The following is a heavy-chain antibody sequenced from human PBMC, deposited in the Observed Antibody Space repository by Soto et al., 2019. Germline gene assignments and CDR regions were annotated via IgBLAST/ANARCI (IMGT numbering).Heavy chain of an antibody. V-gene: IGHV4-30-2*01. CDR3: ARGADYYGSGSHSDDAFDI. Sequence: PSETLSLTCAVSGGSISSGGYSWSWIRQPPGKGLEWIGYIYHSGSTYYNPSLKSRVTISVDRSKNQFSLKLSSVTAADTAVYYCARGADYYGSGSHSDDAFDIWGQGTTVTVS. CDR2: IYHSGST. J-gene: IGHJ3*02. CDR1: GGSISSGGYS. D-gene: IGHD3-10*01.